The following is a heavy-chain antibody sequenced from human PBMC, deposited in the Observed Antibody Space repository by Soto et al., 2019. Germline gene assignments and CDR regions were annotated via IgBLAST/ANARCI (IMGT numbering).Heavy chain of an antibody. D-gene: IGHD1-26*01. CDR2: VSAYNRNK. V-gene: IGHV1-18*01. J-gene: IGHJ4*02. CDR1: GDTFTNYG. Sequence: VQLVQSGPEVKKPGASVRVSCKASGDTFTNYGITWVRQAPGQGLEWLGWVSAYNRNKNYAQKFEDRVTMTTDTSINTAYLEVRSLRPDDTAFYFCARERPSEPLLYWGQGTLVTVSS. CDR3: ARERPSEPLLY.